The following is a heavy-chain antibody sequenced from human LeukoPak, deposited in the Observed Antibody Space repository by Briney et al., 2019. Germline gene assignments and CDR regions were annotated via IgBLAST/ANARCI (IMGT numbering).Heavy chain of an antibody. Sequence: ASVKVSCKASGCTFSSYAISWVRQAPGQGLEWMGGIIPIFGTANYAQKFQGRVTITADKSTSTAYMELSSLRSEDTAVYYCARENSGSLKYFQHWGQGTLVTVSS. J-gene: IGHJ1*01. V-gene: IGHV1-69*06. D-gene: IGHD1-26*01. CDR1: GCTFSSYA. CDR3: ARENSGSLKYFQH. CDR2: IIPIFGTA.